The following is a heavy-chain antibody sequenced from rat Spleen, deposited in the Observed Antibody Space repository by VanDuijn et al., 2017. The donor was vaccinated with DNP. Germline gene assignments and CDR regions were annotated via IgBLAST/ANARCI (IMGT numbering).Heavy chain of an antibody. CDR1: GFTFSNSG. CDR3: ATGVYGGYEDWFAY. J-gene: IGHJ3*01. Sequence: EVQLVESGGGLVQPGRSLKLSCAASGFTFSNSGMHWVRQAPKKGLEWVATISTSGSRTYYSDSVKGRFIISRDNGKSSLYLQMDSLRSEDTATYYCATGVYGGYEDWFAYWGQGTLVTVSS. D-gene: IGHD1-11*01. CDR2: ISTSGSRT. V-gene: IGHV5-19*01.